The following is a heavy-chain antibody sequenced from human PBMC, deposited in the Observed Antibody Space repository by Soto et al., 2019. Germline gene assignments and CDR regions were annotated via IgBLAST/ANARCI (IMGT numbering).Heavy chain of an antibody. CDR1: GYSFTSYW. Sequence: LGESLKISCKGSGYSFTSYWIGWVRQMPGKGLEWMGITYPGDSDTRYSPSFQGQVTISADKSISTAYLQWSSLKASDTAMYYCARLIDGYCSGGSCYYFDYWGQGTLVTVSS. V-gene: IGHV5-51*01. CDR2: TYPGDSDT. D-gene: IGHD2-15*01. J-gene: IGHJ4*02. CDR3: ARLIDGYCSGGSCYYFDY.